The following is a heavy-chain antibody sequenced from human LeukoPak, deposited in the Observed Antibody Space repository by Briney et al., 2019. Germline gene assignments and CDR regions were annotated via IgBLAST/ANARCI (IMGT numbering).Heavy chain of an antibody. CDR2: IIPILGIA. V-gene: IGHV1-69*04. Sequence: SVNVSCKASGGTFSSYAISWVRQAPGQRLEWMGRIIPILGIANYAQKFQGRVTITADKSTSTAYMELSSLRSEDTAVYYCARRIAVAGTQTFDYWGQGTLVTVSS. CDR1: GGTFSSYA. D-gene: IGHD6-19*01. J-gene: IGHJ4*02. CDR3: ARRIAVAGTQTFDY.